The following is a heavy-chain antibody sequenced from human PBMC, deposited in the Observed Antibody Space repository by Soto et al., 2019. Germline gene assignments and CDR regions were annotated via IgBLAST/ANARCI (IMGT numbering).Heavy chain of an antibody. CDR2: VNPSGGHT. CDR1: GDTFTDYY. V-gene: IGHV1-46*01. CDR3: ARGGHVVVVTAALDF. D-gene: IGHD2-21*02. Sequence: QVQLVQSGAEVKKPGTSVKVSCKASGDTFTDYYIHWVRQAPGQGLEWMGTVNPSGGHTTYAQHFSGRRTMTRATPTSTLYMELTSLTSEDTAVYYGARGGHVVVVTAALDFWGQGTLVTVSS. J-gene: IGHJ4*02.